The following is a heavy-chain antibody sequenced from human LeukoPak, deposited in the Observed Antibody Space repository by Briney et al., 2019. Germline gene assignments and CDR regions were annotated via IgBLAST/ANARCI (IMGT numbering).Heavy chain of an antibody. J-gene: IGHJ4*02. CDR2: ISYDGSNK. CDR3: ARDIHMNYIAVSSTSIDY. Sequence: TGGSLRLSCAASGFTFSSYAMHWVRQAPGKGLEWVALISYDGSNKYYADSVKGRFTISRDNSKNTLYLQMNSLRAEDTAVYYCARDIHMNYIAVSSTSIDYWGQGTLVTVSS. CDR1: GFTFSSYA. V-gene: IGHV3-30*04. D-gene: IGHD6-19*01.